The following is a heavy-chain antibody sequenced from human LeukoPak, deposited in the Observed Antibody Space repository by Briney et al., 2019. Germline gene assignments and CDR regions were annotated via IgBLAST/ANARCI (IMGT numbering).Heavy chain of an antibody. V-gene: IGHV3-23*01. Sequence: PGGSLRLSCAASGFTFSSYGMSWVRQAPWKGLEWVSSISCSGGSTYYADSVKGRFTISRDNSKNTLYLQMNSLRAEDTAVYYCAKPNYYGSGSFVFVSARASHFDYWGQGTLVTVSS. CDR1: GFTFSSYG. D-gene: IGHD3-10*01. J-gene: IGHJ4*02. CDR3: AKPNYYGSGSFVFVSARASHFDY. CDR2: ISCSGGST.